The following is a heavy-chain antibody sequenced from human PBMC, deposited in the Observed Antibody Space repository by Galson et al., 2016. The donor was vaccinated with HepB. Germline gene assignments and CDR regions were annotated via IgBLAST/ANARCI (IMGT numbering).Heavy chain of an antibody. Sequence: SLRLSCAASGFTVNHNYMTWVRQAPGKGLAWVSVIYTGGSTYYADSVKGRFAISRDNSKNTVNLQMNSLRAEDTAVYYCARGALTGNHDAFDIWGQGTMVTVSS. CDR2: IYTGGST. V-gene: IGHV3-53*01. J-gene: IGHJ3*02. D-gene: IGHD7-27*01. CDR1: GFTVNHNY. CDR3: ARGALTGNHDAFDI.